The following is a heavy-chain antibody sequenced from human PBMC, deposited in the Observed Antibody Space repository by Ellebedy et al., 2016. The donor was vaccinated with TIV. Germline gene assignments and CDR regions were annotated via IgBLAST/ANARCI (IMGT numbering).Heavy chain of an antibody. CDR1: GYSFTSYW. CDR3: ARRPFRSRSLYDY. V-gene: IGHV5-51*01. D-gene: IGHD3-3*01. Sequence: GESLKISCKGSGYSFTSYWVGWVRQMPGKGLEWMGIIYTGDSDTRYSPSFQGQVTISADKSISTAYLQWSSLTASDTAMYYCARRPFRSRSLYDYWGQGTLVTVSS. J-gene: IGHJ4*02. CDR2: IYTGDSDT.